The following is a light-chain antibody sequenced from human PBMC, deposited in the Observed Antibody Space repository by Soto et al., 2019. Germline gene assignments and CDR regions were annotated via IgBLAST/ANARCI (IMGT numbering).Light chain of an antibody. CDR1: NSDVGTSVY. V-gene: IGLV2-14*01. CDR3: TSYTSSRTYV. Sequence: QSVLTQPASVSGSPGQSISFSCAGSNSDVGTSVYVSWYQRHPGKAPQLIIYEVNKRPSGVSNRFSGSKSGNTASLTISGLQAEDEADYYCTSYTSSRTYVFGTGTKVTVL. CDR2: EVN. J-gene: IGLJ1*01.